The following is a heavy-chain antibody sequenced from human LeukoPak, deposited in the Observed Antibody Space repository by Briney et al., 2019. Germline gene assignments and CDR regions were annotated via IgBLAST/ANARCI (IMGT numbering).Heavy chain of an antibody. D-gene: IGHD3-16*01. CDR2: IKQDGSEK. V-gene: IGHV3-7*01. CDR3: ARANLGNWFDP. Sequence: GGSLRLSCAASGFTFSSYWMSWVRQAPGKWLEWVANIKQDGSEKYYVDSVKGRFTISRDNAKNSLYLQMNSLRAEDTAVYYCARANLGNWFDPWGQGTLVTVSS. J-gene: IGHJ5*02. CDR1: GFTFSSYW.